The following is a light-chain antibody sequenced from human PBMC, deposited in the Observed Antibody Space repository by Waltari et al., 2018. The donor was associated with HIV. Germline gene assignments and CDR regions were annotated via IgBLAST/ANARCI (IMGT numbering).Light chain of an antibody. CDR1: SHDVGGYNY. CDR2: DVT. V-gene: IGLV2-14*03. J-gene: IGLJ2*01. CDR3: SSYTKTLYVI. Sequence: QSALTQPASVSGSPGQSITISCTGTSHDVGGYNYVPWYQQHPGKAPKLMIYDVTTRPSGVSDRFSGSKSGNTASLTISGLQAEDEADYYCSSYTKTLYVIFGGGTKLTVL.